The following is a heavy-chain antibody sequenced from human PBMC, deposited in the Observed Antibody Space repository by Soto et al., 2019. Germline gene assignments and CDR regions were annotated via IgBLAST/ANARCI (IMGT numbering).Heavy chain of an antibody. CDR3: ARVPVDTAMVLEYYGMDV. Sequence: PSETLSLTCTVSGGSISSGGYYWSWIRQHPGKGLEWIGYIYYSGSTYYNPSLKSRVTISVDTSKNQFSLKLSSVTAADTAVYYCARVPVDTAMVLEYYGMDVWGQGTTVTVSS. D-gene: IGHD5-18*01. J-gene: IGHJ6*02. V-gene: IGHV4-31*03. CDR2: IYYSGST. CDR1: GGSISSGGYY.